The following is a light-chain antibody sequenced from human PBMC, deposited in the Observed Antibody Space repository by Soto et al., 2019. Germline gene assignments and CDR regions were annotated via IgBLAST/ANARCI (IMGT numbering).Light chain of an antibody. J-gene: IGKJ4*01. CDR1: QRVXSSY. V-gene: IGKV3D-20*02. CDR2: GAY. CDR3: QQRSNWPPRGT. Sequence: EMVLTQCPGTLSLSPGERTTLSCMARQRVXSSYLAWYQQKPGQAPRLIXXGAYXRATGVPARFSGSGSETDFTLTISRLEPEDLSLEYCQQRSNWPPRGTFGGGTKVDIK.